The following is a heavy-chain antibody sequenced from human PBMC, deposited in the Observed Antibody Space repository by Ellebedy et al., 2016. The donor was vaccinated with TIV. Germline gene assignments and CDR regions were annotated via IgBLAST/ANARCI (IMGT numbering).Heavy chain of an antibody. CDR3: AKDLGGRVVVPAARGMDV. D-gene: IGHD2-2*01. CDR1: GFTFSSYA. V-gene: IGHV3-23*01. J-gene: IGHJ6*04. CDR2: ISGSGGST. Sequence: GESLKISXAASGFTFSSYAMSWVRQAPGKGLEWVSAISGSGGSTYYADSVKGRFTISRDNSKNTRYLQMNSLRAEDTAVYYCAKDLGGRVVVPAARGMDVWGKGTTVTVSS.